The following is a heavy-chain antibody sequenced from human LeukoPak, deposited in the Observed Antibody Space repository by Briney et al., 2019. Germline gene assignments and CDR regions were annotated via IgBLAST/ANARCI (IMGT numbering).Heavy chain of an antibody. Sequence: SVKVSCKASGGISHPYAIAWLRQAPGQGLEWMGGITPLVSTTVYARKLQGRVTFTADEATRTVYMELRSLSSNDTAIYYCARGNGTYTPSDHWGQGTLVTVSS. D-gene: IGHD1-26*01. CDR2: ITPLVSTT. V-gene: IGHV1-69*13. J-gene: IGHJ4*02. CDR3: ARGNGTYTPSDH. CDR1: GGISHPYA.